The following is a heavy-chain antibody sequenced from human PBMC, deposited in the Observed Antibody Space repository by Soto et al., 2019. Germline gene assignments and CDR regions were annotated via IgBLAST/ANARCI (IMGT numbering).Heavy chain of an antibody. J-gene: IGHJ4*02. CDR1: GFAFSDFY. Sequence: GGSLRLSCAASGFAFSDFYLAWIRQAPGKGLEWVSYISSGGSTIYYADSVKGRFTISRDNPKNSLYLHLYNLRAEDTAVYYCARSRHYSQEGNAYYFDYWGQGTPVTVSS. CDR2: ISSGGSTI. CDR3: ARSRHYSQEGNAYYFDY. V-gene: IGHV3-11*01. D-gene: IGHD4-4*01.